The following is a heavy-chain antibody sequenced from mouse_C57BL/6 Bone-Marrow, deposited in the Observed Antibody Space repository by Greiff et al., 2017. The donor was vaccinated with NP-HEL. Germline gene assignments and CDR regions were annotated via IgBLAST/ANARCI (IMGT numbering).Heavy chain of an antibody. CDR1: GFTFSSYA. D-gene: IGHD4-1*01. Sequence: EVKLVESGEGLVKPGGSLKLSCAASGFTFSSYAMSWVRQTPEKRLEWVAYISSGGDYIYYADTVKGRFTISRDNARNTLYLQMSSLKSEDTAMYYCTRAAERTNWAWFAYWGQGTLVTVSA. CDR3: TRAAERTNWAWFAY. CDR2: ISSGGDYI. J-gene: IGHJ3*01. V-gene: IGHV5-9-1*02.